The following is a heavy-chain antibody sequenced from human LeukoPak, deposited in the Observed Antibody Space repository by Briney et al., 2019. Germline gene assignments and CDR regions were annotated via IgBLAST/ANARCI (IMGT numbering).Heavy chain of an antibody. J-gene: IGHJ5*02. V-gene: IGHV4-4*07. CDR2: INTSGST. CDR1: GDSINNYY. Sequence: SRTLALTCTFSGDSINNYYWSWIRQPAGKGLEWIGRINTSGSTNYNPSLRSRVTMSVNTSKNQFSLNLTSVTAADTAVYSCAREGGDPRWLDPWGQGTLVTVSS. D-gene: IGHD6-25*01. CDR3: AREGGDPRWLDP.